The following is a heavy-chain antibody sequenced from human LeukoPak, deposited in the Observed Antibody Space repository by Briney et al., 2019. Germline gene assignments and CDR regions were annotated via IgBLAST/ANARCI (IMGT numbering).Heavy chain of an antibody. CDR3: ASIPTMGDYDSSGYYYGPSSDY. CDR2: IYSGGST. J-gene: IGHJ4*02. Sequence: PGGSLRLSCAASGFTVSSNYMSWVRQAPGMGLEWVSVIYSGGSTYYADSVKGRFTISRDNSKNTLYLQMNSLRAEDTAVYYCASIPTMGDYDSSGYYYGPSSDYWGQGTLVTVSS. CDR1: GFTVSSNY. V-gene: IGHV3-53*01. D-gene: IGHD3-22*01.